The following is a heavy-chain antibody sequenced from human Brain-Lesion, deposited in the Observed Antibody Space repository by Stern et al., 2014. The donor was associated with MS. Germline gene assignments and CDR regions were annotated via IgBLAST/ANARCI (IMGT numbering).Heavy chain of an antibody. D-gene: IGHD1-26*01. CDR2: IYNSGAT. CDR3: ASRWSGTYYGQNWFDP. CDR1: GDSINSGGHY. J-gene: IGHJ5*02. V-gene: IGHV4-31*03. Sequence: VQLVESGPGLVKPSQTLSLTCTVSGDSINSGGHYWSWIRQRPGNGLEWIGYIYNSGATFYSPSLKGRVTISLDTSKNQFSLTLSSVTAADTAIYYCASRWSGTYYGQNWFDPWGQGILVTVSS.